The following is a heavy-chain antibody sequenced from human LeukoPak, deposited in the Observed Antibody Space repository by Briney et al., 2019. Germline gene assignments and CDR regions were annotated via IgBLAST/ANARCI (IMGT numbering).Heavy chain of an antibody. V-gene: IGHV4-61*02. CDR2: IYTSGST. CDR1: GGSISSSSYY. J-gene: IGHJ4*02. CDR3: ARDRRGNSGVYYFDY. Sequence: SETLSLTCTVSGGSISSSSYYWSWIRQPAGKGLEWIGRIYTSGSTNYNPSLKSRVTMSIDTSKTQFSLNLSSVTAADTAVYYCARDRRGNSGVYYFDYWGQGTLVTVSS. D-gene: IGHD1-26*01.